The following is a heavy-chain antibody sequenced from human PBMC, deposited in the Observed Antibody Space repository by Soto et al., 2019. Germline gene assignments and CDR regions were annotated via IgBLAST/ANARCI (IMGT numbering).Heavy chain of an antibody. CDR2: IIPIFGTA. CDR1: GGTFSSYA. CDR3: ARGVYSSGWYDYFDY. V-gene: IGHV1-69*13. Sequence: SVKVSCKASGGTFSSYAISWVRQAPGQGLEWMGGIIPIFGTADYAQKFQGRVTITADESTSTAYMELSSLRSEDTAVYYCARGVYSSGWYDYFDYWGPGTLVTVSS. J-gene: IGHJ4*02. D-gene: IGHD6-19*01.